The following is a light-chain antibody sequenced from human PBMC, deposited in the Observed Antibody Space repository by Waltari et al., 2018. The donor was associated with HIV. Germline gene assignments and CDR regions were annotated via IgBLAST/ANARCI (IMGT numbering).Light chain of an antibody. V-gene: IGLV6-57*01. CDR3: QSYDNTDVV. Sequence: NFILTQPHSVSESPRKTVTLPCTRSSRSIATNYPQWYQPRPGTPPTTVIYEDNQRPSGVPDRFSGSSDSSSNSASRTIAGLKTEYEADYYCQSYDNTDVVFGGGTKLTVL. CDR1: SRSIATNY. CDR2: EDN. J-gene: IGLJ2*01.